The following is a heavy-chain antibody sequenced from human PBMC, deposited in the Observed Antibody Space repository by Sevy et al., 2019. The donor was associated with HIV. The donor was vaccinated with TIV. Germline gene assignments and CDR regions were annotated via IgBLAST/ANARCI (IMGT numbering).Heavy chain of an antibody. Sequence: SETLSLTCAVSGYSISSGYYWGWIRQPPGKGLEWIGSIYHSGSTYYNPALKSRVTISVDTSKNQFSLKLSSVTAADTAVYYCARDLGSGWPDYSYYYMDAWGKGTPVTVSS. V-gene: IGHV4-38-2*02. CDR2: IYHSGST. J-gene: IGHJ6*03. CDR1: GYSISSGYY. D-gene: IGHD6-19*01. CDR3: ARDLGSGWPDYSYYYMDA.